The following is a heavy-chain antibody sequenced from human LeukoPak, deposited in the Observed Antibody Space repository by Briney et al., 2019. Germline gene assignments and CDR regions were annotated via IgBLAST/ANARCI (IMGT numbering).Heavy chain of an antibody. V-gene: IGHV4-39*07. CDR3: ARVDRYDFYFDY. CDR1: GGSINTPNYY. J-gene: IGHJ4*02. Sequence: SETLSLTCTVSGGSINTPNYYWGWIRQTPGKGLEWIGNIFYSGGTYYSPSLTSRVTISLDTSKNQFSLKLSSVTAADTAVYYCARVDRYDFYFDYWGQGTLVTVSS. CDR2: IFYSGGT. D-gene: IGHD3-3*01.